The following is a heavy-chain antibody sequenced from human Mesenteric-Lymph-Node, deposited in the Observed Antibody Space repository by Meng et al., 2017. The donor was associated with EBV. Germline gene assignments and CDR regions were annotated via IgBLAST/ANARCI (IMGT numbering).Heavy chain of an antibody. CDR1: CASSSRGGSY. CDR3: ARGVGGGYDYYLDY. Sequence: APRLLDPTPTCTLSCAASCASSSRGGSYWSWISQPPGKGLEWVGYIYYDGTSYYNPSLKSRGTISLDTSKNHFSLKLTSVTAADTAVYYCARGVGGGYDYYLDYWGQGSLVTVSS. J-gene: IGHJ4*02. CDR2: IYYDGTS. D-gene: IGHD2-21*02. V-gene: IGHV4-30-4*01.